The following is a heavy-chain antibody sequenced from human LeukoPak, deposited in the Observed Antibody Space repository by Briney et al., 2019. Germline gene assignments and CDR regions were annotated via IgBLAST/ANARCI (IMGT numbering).Heavy chain of an antibody. CDR3: AKDRAYSSGYPIDY. Sequence: PGGSLGLSCAASGFTFSSYGMHWVRQAPGKGLEWVAVISYDGSNKYYADSVKGRFTISRDNSKNTLYLQMNSLRAEDTAVYYCAKDRAYSSGYPIDYWGQGTLVTVSS. D-gene: IGHD3-22*01. CDR2: ISYDGSNK. V-gene: IGHV3-30*18. J-gene: IGHJ4*02. CDR1: GFTFSSYG.